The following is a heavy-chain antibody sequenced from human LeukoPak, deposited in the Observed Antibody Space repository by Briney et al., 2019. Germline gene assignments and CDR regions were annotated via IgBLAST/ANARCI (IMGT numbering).Heavy chain of an antibody. CDR1: GDTVTGYY. CDR2: ISPSGGGT. Sequence: ASVKVSCKDSGDTVTGYYIHWVRQAPGQGLEWMGWISPSGGGTNYAQKFQGWVTMTRDTSISTAYMELSRLRSDDTAVYYCARDRTGDGFDYWGQGTLVTVSS. D-gene: IGHD2-21*01. CDR3: ARDRTGDGFDY. J-gene: IGHJ4*02. V-gene: IGHV1-2*04.